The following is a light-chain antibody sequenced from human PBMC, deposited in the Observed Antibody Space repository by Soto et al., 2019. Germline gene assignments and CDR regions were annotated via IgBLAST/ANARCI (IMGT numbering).Light chain of an antibody. V-gene: IGKV3-11*01. CDR3: EQRENWPLN. CDR2: DAS. J-gene: IGKJ4*01. CDR1: QSVTTY. Sequence: EIILTQSPATLSLSPGERVSLSCSTSQSVTTYLSWHQQRPGQAPRLLIYDASSRATGIPGRFSGNGSGTNFTLTIRSLEPGDSAVYYCEQRENWPLNFGGGTKVEIK.